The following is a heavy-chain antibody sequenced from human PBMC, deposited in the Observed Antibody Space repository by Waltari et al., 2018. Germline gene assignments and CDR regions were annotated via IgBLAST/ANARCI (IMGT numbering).Heavy chain of an antibody. J-gene: IGHJ1*01. V-gene: IGHV5-51*03. Sequence: EVQLVQSGAEVKKPGESLKISCKGSGYSFTSYWIGWVRQLPGKGLEWMGIIYPGDSDTRDSPSFQGQVTISADKSISTAYLQWSSLKASDTAMYYCARPADTPYIWGSYRSPAEYFQHWGQGTLVTVSS. CDR3: ARPADTPYIWGSYRSPAEYFQH. D-gene: IGHD3-16*02. CDR2: IYPGDSDT. CDR1: GYSFTSYW.